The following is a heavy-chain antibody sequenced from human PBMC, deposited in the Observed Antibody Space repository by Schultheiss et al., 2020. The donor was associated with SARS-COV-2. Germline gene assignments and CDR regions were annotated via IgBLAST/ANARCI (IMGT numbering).Heavy chain of an antibody. CDR3: ARDLMSSSWYETYYGMDV. Sequence: GGSLRLSCTASGFTFGDYAMSWFRQAPGKGLEWVAVISYDGSNKYYADSVKGRFTISRDNSKNTLYLQMNSLRAEDTAVYYCARDLMSSSWYETYYGMDVWGQGTTVTVSS. CDR2: ISYDGSNK. V-gene: IGHV3-30*01. CDR1: GFTFGDYA. D-gene: IGHD6-13*01. J-gene: IGHJ6*02.